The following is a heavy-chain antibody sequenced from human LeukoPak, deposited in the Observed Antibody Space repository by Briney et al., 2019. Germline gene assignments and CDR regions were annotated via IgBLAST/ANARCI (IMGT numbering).Heavy chain of an antibody. CDR2: FSGSGGDT. CDR1: GFTFDDYA. D-gene: IGHD1-1*01. J-gene: IGHJ4*02. Sequence: GGSLRLSCAASGFTFDDYAMSWVRQAPGRGLEWVSAFSGSGGDTYYADSVKGRFTISRDNSKNTLYLQMNSLRAEDTAVYYCARGNDPNSGIFDYWGQGTLVTVSS. V-gene: IGHV3-23*01. CDR3: ARGNDPNSGIFDY.